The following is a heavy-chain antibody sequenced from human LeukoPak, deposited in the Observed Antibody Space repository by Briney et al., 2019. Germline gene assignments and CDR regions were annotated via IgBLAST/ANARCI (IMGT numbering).Heavy chain of an antibody. Sequence: SSETLSLTCIVYGGSLSGYYWIWIRQPPGKGLEWIGEINDRGSTNYNPSLKSRVTISIDTSQNQFSLKLSSVTAADTAVYYCASRKLGNDYWGQGTLVTVSS. CDR2: INDRGST. V-gene: IGHV4-34*01. CDR1: GGSLSGYY. J-gene: IGHJ4*02. CDR3: ASRKLGNDY. D-gene: IGHD7-27*01.